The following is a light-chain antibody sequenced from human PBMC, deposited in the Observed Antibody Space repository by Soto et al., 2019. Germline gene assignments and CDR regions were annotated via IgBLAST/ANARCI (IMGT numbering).Light chain of an antibody. CDR3: GAWDGSLSVVL. CDR2: DSD. J-gene: IGLJ2*01. Sequence: QSVLTQPPSVSAAPGQKVTISCSGGSANIGSNYVSWYQQLPGTAPKLVIYDSDRRPSEIPDRFSGSKSGTSATLDITGLQTGDEADYYCGAWDGSLSVVLFGGGTKVTVL. V-gene: IGLV1-51*01. CDR1: SANIGSNY.